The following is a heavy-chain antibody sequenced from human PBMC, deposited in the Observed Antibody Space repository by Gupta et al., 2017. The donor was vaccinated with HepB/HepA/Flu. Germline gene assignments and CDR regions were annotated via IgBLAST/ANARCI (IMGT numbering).Heavy chain of an antibody. CDR3: ARSYARSSGWGFFYYYTDV. CDR2: INHSGGT. CDR1: GGSLSGYH. V-gene: IGHV4-34*01. Sequence: QVQLQQWGAGMLKPSETLSRTFAVYGGSLSGYHWTWIRQSPGKGLEWIGEINHSGGTTYSPSLKSRVTISIDTSKNQFSLKVTSVTAADTSVYYCARSYARSSGWGFFYYYTDVWGKETIVSVSS. D-gene: IGHD3-10*01. J-gene: IGHJ6*03.